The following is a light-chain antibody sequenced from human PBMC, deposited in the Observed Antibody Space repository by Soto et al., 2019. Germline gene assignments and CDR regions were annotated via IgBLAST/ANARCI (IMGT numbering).Light chain of an antibody. Sequence: EVAQSQSTLSLSPGERATLSCRASQSIITLAWYKQKPGRAPRLLIFGVSRRATGIPDRFSGSGSGTDFTLTINRLEPEDFAVYYCQEYARLPLPFAGRGKVDI. CDR2: GVS. V-gene: IGKV3-20*01. CDR3: QEYARLPLP. CDR1: QSIIT. J-gene: IGKJ4*01.